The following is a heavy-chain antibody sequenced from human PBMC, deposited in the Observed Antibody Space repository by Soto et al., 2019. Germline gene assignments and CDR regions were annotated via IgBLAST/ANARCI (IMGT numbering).Heavy chain of an antibody. CDR3: AKDWKVTSHYYYYYMDV. D-gene: IGHD1-1*01. J-gene: IGHJ6*03. CDR2: ISYDGSNK. CDR1: GFTFSSYG. Sequence: PGGSLRLSCAASGFTFSSYGMHWVRQAPGKGLEWEAVISYDGSNKYYADSVKGRFTISRDNSKNTLYLQMNSLRAEDTAVYYCAKDWKVTSHYYYYYMDVWGKGTTVTVSS. V-gene: IGHV3-30*18.